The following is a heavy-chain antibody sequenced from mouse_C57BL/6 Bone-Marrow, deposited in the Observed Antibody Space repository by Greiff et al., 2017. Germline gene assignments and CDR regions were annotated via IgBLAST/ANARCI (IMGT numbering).Heavy chain of an antibody. CDR1: GYAFSSSW. CDR2: FYPGDGDT. J-gene: IGHJ2*01. D-gene: IGHD1-1*01. Sequence: VQLVESGPELVKPGASVKISCKASGYAFSSSWMNWVKQRPGKGLEWIGRFYPGDGDTNYNGKFKGKATLTADKSSSTAYMQLSSLTSEDSAVXFCARENYYGSKGYWGQGTTLTVSS. V-gene: IGHV1-82*01. CDR3: ARENYYGSKGY.